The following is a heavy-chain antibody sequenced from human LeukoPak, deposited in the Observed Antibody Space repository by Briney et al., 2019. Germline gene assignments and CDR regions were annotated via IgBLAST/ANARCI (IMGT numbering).Heavy chain of an antibody. CDR1: GFTFSSYS. CDR2: ISSSSSTI. CDR3: ARGTAARGCYYYGMDV. J-gene: IGHJ6*02. V-gene: IGHV3-48*01. Sequence: GGSLRLSCAASGFTFSSYSMNWVRQAPGKGLEWVSYISSSSSTIYYADSVKGRFTISRDNAKNSLYLQMNSLRAEDTAVYYCARGTAARGCYYYGMDVWGQGTTVTVSS. D-gene: IGHD6-6*01.